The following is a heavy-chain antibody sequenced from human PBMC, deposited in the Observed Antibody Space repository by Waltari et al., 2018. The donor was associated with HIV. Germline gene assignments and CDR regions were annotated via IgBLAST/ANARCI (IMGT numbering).Heavy chain of an antibody. V-gene: IGHV3-21*02. J-gene: IGHJ4*02. Sequence: EARLTESGGGLVMPGTFLRLSCSGSDFDFARFTMTWIHQTPHFRLQWVASIGVSSNYLYYSDSVKGRFTVSRDNAKGSLSLQMTRLRSEDSGLYFCARDRTSVTTGDFDSWGRGTLVTVSS. D-gene: IGHD4-17*01. CDR2: IGVSSNYL. CDR3: ARDRTSVTTGDFDS. CDR1: DFDFARFT.